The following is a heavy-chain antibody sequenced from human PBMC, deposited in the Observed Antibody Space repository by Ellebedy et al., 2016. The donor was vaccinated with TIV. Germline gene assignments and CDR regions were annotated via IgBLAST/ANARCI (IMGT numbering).Heavy chain of an antibody. CDR1: GFTFDDYA. Sequence: SLKISXAASGFTFDDYAMHWVRQAPGKGLEWVSGISWNSGSIGYADSVKGRFTISRDNAKNSLYLQMNSLRAEDTALYYCARVSGWYKPGDAFDIWGQGTMVTVSS. V-gene: IGHV3-9*01. D-gene: IGHD6-19*01. CDR3: ARVSGWYKPGDAFDI. CDR2: ISWNSGSI. J-gene: IGHJ3*02.